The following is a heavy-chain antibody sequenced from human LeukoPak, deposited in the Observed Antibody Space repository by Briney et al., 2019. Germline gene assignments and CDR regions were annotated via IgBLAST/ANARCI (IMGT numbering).Heavy chain of an antibody. D-gene: IGHD2-2*01. CDR1: GYTFTSYD. CDR3: ARGQYVVPAAMDYYGMDV. J-gene: IGHJ6*02. V-gene: IGHV1-8*01. Sequence: ASVKVSCKASGYTFTSYDINWVRQATGQGLEWMGWMNPNSGNTGYAQKFQGRVTITRNTSISTAYMELSSLRSEDTAVYYCARGQYVVPAAMDYYGMDVWGQGTTVTVSS. CDR2: MNPNSGNT.